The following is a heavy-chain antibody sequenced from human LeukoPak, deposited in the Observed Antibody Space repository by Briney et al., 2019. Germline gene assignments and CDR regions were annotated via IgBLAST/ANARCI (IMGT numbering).Heavy chain of an antibody. CDR2: ISGNGAGT. J-gene: IGHJ4*02. Sequence: PGGSLRLSCTPSGFTFSSHAMSWVRQAPGKGLEWVSGISGNGAGTYYGDSVKGRFTISRDNSKNTLYLQMNSLRAEDTAVYYCARGDILTGYYPSHFDYWGQGTLVTVSS. V-gene: IGHV3-23*02. CDR1: GFTFSSHA. D-gene: IGHD3-9*01. CDR3: ARGDILTGYYPSHFDY.